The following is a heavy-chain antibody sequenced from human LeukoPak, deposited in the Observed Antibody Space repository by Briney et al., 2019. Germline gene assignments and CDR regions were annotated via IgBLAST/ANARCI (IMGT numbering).Heavy chain of an antibody. CDR3: ARVYRVPSSSWYGPPKYYFDY. CDR1: KYTFNAYY. D-gene: IGHD6-13*01. J-gene: IGHJ4*02. CDR2: INPNSGGT. Sequence: GASVKVSCKASKYTFNAYYMHWVRQAPGQGLEWMGWINPNSGGTNYAQKFQGRVTMTRDTSISTAYMELSRLRSDDTAVYYCARVYRVPSSSWYGPPKYYFDYWGQGTLVTVSS. V-gene: IGHV1-2*02.